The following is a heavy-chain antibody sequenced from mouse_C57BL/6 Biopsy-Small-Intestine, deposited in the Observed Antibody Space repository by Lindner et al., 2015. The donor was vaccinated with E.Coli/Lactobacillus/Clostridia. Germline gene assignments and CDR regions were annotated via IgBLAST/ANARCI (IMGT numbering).Heavy chain of an antibody. Sequence: SVKVSCKASGYTFTSYDIHWVRQATGQELEWMGWMNPNSGDTGYAQKFQGRVTMTRNPSTSTAYMELSSLRSEDTAIYYCARGLGYCGGDACGNWLDPWGQGTLVTVSS. CDR1: GYTFTSYD. D-gene: IGHD1-1*02. CDR2: MNPNSGDT. J-gene: IGHJ4*01. V-gene: IGHV1-66*01. CDR3: ARGLGYCGGDACGNWLDP.